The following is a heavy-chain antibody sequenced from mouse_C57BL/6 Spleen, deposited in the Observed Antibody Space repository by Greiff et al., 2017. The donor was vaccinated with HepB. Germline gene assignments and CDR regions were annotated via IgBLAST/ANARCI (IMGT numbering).Heavy chain of an antibody. D-gene: IGHD1-1*01. Sequence: QVQLQQSGAELVRPGASVTLSCKASGYTFTDYEMHWVKQTPVHSLEWIGAIDPETGGTAYNQKFKGKAILTADKSSSTAYMELRSLTSEDSAVYYCTRSPITTVVVPYAMDYWGQGTSVTVSS. CDR3: TRSPITTVVVPYAMDY. V-gene: IGHV1-15*01. J-gene: IGHJ4*01. CDR1: GYTFTDYE. CDR2: IDPETGGT.